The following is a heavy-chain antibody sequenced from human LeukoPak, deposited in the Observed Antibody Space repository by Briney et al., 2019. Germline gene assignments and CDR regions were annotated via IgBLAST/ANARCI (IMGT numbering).Heavy chain of an antibody. J-gene: IGHJ5*02. Sequence: ASVKVSCKASGYTFTGYYMHWVRQAPGQGLEWMGWINPDNGGTNYAQKFQGRVTMTRDTSISTAYMELSRLRSDDTAVYYCARDQMVVTMVRGVIGGAWGQGTLVTVSS. CDR1: GYTFTGYY. D-gene: IGHD3-10*01. CDR2: INPDNGGT. V-gene: IGHV1-2*02. CDR3: ARDQMVVTMVRGVIGGA.